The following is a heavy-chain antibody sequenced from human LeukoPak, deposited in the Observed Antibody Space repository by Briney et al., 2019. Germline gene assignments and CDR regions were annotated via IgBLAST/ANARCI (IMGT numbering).Heavy chain of an antibody. V-gene: IGHV1-69*04. Sequence: SVEVSCKASGGTFSSYTISWVRQAPGQGLEWMGRIIPILGIANYAQKFQGRVTVTADKSTSTAYMELSSLRSEDTAVYYCARDALYSSSSGLENDYWGQGTLVTVSS. CDR1: GGTFSSYT. J-gene: IGHJ4*02. CDR2: IIPILGIA. CDR3: ARDALYSSSSGLENDY. D-gene: IGHD6-6*01.